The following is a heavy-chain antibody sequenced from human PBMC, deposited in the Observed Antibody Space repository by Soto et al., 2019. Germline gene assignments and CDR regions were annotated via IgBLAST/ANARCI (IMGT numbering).Heavy chain of an antibody. J-gene: IGHJ6*03. D-gene: IGHD2-2*01. CDR1: GFTFSSYS. CDR3: ASPRSFVVVPAAMPANYMDV. CDR2: ISSSSSTI. Sequence: GGSLRLSCAASGFTFSSYSMNWVRQAPGKGLEWVSYISSSSSTIYYADSVKGRFTISRDNAKNSLYLQMNSLRAEDTAVYYCASPRSFVVVPAAMPANYMDVWGKGTTVTVSS. V-gene: IGHV3-48*01.